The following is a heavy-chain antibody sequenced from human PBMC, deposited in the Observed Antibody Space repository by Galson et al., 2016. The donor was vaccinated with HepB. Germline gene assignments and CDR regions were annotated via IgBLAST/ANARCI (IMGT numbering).Heavy chain of an antibody. CDR1: GFTFSSYS. CDR3: ARADDYGDYYFDY. V-gene: IGHV3-21*01. J-gene: IGHJ4*02. Sequence: SLRLSCAASGFTFSSYSMNWVRQAPGKGLDWVSSISSSSSYIYYADSVKGRFTISRDNAKNSLYLQMNNLRAEDTAVYYCARADDYGDYYFDYWGQGAQGTVSS. CDR2: ISSSSSYI. D-gene: IGHD4-17*01.